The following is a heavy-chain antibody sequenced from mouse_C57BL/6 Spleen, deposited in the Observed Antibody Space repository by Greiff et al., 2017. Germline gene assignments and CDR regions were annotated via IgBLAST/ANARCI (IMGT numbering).Heavy chain of an antibody. CDR2: INPSSGYT. CDR3: ARSSNYVGDAMDY. V-gene: IGHV1-7*01. Sequence: VQLQQSGAELAKPGASVKLSCKASGYTFTSYWMHWVKPRPGQGLEWIGYINPSSGYTKYTQKFKDKATLTADKSSSTAYMQRSSLTYEDSAVXYCARSSNYVGDAMDYWGQGTSVTVSS. D-gene: IGHD2-5*01. J-gene: IGHJ4*01. CDR1: GYTFTSYW.